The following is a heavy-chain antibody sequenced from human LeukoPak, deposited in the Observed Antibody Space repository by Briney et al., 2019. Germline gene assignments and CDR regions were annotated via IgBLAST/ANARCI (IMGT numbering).Heavy chain of an antibody. CDR1: GFTFSSYG. CDR3: ANGNDYILNY. V-gene: IGHV3-30*02. J-gene: IGHJ4*02. D-gene: IGHD4-11*01. Sequence: GGSLRLSCAASGFTFSSYGMHWVRQAPGKGLEWVTVIWFDGTDKYYADSVKGRFTISRDNSKNTLYLQMNSLTAEDTAVYYCANGNDYILNYWGQGTLVTVSS. CDR2: IWFDGTDK.